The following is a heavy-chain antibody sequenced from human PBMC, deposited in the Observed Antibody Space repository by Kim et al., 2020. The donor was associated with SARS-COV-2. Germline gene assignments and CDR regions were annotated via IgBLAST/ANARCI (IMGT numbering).Heavy chain of an antibody. J-gene: IGHJ6*02. CDR3: ARVCAPYSSSWYYYYGMDV. CDR1: GGTFSSYA. Sequence: SVKVSCKASGGTFSSYAISWVRQAPGQGLEWMGRIIPILGIANYAQKFQGRVTITADKSTSTAYMELSSLRSEDTAVYYCARVCAPYSSSWYYYYGMDVWGQGTTVTVSS. V-gene: IGHV1-69*04. D-gene: IGHD6-13*01. CDR2: IIPILGIA.